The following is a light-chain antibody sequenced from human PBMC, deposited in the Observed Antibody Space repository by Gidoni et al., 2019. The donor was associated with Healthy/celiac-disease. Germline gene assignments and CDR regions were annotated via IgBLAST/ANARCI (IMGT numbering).Light chain of an antibody. CDR1: SSDFGGYNY. V-gene: IGLV2-14*01. J-gene: IGLJ1*01. CDR3: SSYTSSSPYV. CDR2: EVS. Sequence: QSDLTQPASVSGSPGQSITISCTGTSSDFGGYNYVSWYQQHPGKAPKLMIYEVSNRPSGVSNRFSGSKSGNTASLTISGLQAEDEADYYCSSYTSSSPYVFGTGTKVTVL.